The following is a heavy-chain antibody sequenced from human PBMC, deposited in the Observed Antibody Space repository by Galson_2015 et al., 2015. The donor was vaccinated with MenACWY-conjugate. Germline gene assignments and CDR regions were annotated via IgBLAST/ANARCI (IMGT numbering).Heavy chain of an antibody. J-gene: IGHJ4*02. Sequence: LSLTCTVSGDSISRHYWSWIRQSPGKGLEWIAYVSYTGSIYYNPSLKSRVTISVDTSKNRFSLKLSSMTAADTAVYYCARHPMVTHFDYWGQGTLVTVSS. CDR1: GDSISRHY. V-gene: IGHV4-59*08. D-gene: IGHD2-21*02. CDR3: ARHPMVTHFDY. CDR2: VSYTGSI.